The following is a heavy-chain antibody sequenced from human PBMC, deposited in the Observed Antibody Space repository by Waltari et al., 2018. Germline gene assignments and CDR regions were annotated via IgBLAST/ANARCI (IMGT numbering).Heavy chain of an antibody. CDR1: SGSITGYY. J-gene: IGHJ6*02. CDR3: ARDNPLYYATFGHYYYGMDV. D-gene: IGHD3-16*01. V-gene: IGHV4-4*07. Sequence: QVQLQESGPGLVKPSETLSLTCSVSSGSITGYYWSWIRQPAGKGLEWIGRIHFAGRTNKNPSVTSRLTMLVDTSKNQVSLKLTSVTAADTAIYYCARDNPLYYATFGHYYYGMDVWGQGTTVTVSS. CDR2: IHFAGRT.